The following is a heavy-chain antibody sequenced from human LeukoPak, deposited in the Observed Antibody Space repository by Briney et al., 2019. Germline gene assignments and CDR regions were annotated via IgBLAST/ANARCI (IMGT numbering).Heavy chain of an antibody. CDR1: GGSISSYY. CDR2: IYTSGST. V-gene: IGHV4-4*07. J-gene: IGHJ4*02. CDR3: ARDRRPRSGHPRARRLDY. Sequence: SETLSLTCTVSGGSISSYYWSWIRQPAGKGLEWIGRIYTSGSTNYNPSLKSRVTISVDTSKNQFSLKLSSVTAADTAVYYCARDRRPRSGHPRARRLDYWGQGTLVTVSS. D-gene: IGHD3-10*01.